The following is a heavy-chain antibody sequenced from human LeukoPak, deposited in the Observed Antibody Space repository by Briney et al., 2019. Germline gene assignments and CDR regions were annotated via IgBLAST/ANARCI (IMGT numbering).Heavy chain of an antibody. J-gene: IGHJ4*02. CDR3: ATSYESWGFDY. CDR1: GFTFSSYS. CDR2: ISSSSSTI. V-gene: IGHV3-48*04. D-gene: IGHD7-27*01. Sequence: PGGSLRLSCAAAGFTFSSYSMNWVRQAPGKGLECVSYISSSSSTIYYADSVKGRFTISRDNAKNSLYLQMNSLRAEDTAVYYCATSYESWGFDYWGQGTLVTVSS.